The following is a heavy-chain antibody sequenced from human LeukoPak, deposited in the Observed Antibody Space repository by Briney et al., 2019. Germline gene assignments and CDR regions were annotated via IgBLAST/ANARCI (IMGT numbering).Heavy chain of an antibody. Sequence: GGSLRLSCVASGFTFSSYGMHWVRQAPGKGLDWVAVISNDGSKKYYADSVKGRFTISRDNSKNTLSLQVSSLRTEDTAVYYCAKDRYSYAFEYSDSWGQGTLVTVSS. J-gene: IGHJ4*02. CDR2: ISNDGSKK. CDR3: AKDRYSYAFEYSDS. V-gene: IGHV3-30*18. D-gene: IGHD5-18*01. CDR1: GFTFSSYG.